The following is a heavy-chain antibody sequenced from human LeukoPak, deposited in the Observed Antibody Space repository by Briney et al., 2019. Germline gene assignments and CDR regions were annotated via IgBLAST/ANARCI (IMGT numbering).Heavy chain of an antibody. D-gene: IGHD2-15*01. CDR3: ARGGCSGGSCYCAY. J-gene: IGHJ4*02. CDR1: GGSISSGGYY. Sequence: PSQTLSLTCTVSGGSISSGGYYWSWIPQHPGKGLEWIGYNYYSGSTYYNPSLKSRVTISVDTSKNQFSLKLRSVNAADTAVYYCARGGCSGGSCYCAYWGQGTLVTVSS. V-gene: IGHV4-31*03. CDR2: NYYSGST.